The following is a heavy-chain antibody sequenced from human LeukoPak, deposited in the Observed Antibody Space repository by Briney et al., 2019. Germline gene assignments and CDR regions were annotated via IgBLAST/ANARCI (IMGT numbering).Heavy chain of an antibody. V-gene: IGHV4-39*07. CDR1: GGSISSSSYY. CDR3: ARDLVYCSSTSCYTGAFDI. CDR2: IYYSGST. Sequence: SETLSLTCTVSGGSISSSSYYWGWIRQPPGKGLEWIGSIYYSGSTYYNPSLKSRVTISVDTSKNQFSLKLSSVTAADTAVYYCARDLVYCSSTSCYTGAFDIWGQGTMVTVSS. J-gene: IGHJ3*02. D-gene: IGHD2-2*02.